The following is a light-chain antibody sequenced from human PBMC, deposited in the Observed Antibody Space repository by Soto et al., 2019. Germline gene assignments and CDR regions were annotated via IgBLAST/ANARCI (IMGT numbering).Light chain of an antibody. CDR2: GAS. V-gene: IGKV3-20*01. J-gene: IGKJ1*01. CDR3: QYYGSSPQT. Sequence: EIVLTQSPGTLSLSPGERATLSCRASQSVSSSYLAWYQQKLGQAPRLLIYGASSRATGIPDRFSGSGSGTDFTLTISRLEPEDFAVYYCQYYGSSPQTFGQGTKVEIK. CDR1: QSVSSSY.